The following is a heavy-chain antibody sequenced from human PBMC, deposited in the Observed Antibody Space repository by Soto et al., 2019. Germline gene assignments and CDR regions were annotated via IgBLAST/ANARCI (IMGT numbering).Heavy chain of an antibody. CDR1: GYTFNRYY. CDR2: ISPHTGGT. J-gene: IGHJ4*02. Sequence: GASVKVSCKASGYTFNRYYMHWVRQAPGPGLEWMGWISPHTGGTTYAQKFQGRVTMTRDTSVSTAFMELSRLGSDDTAVYYCARGHYSSGWFSTWYYFDYWGQGTLVTVSS. D-gene: IGHD6-19*01. CDR3: ARGHYSSGWFSTWYYFDY. V-gene: IGHV1-2*02.